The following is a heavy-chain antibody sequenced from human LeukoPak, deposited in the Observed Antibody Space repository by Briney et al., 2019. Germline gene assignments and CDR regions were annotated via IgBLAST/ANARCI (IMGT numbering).Heavy chain of an antibody. CDR2: IHHSGYT. Sequence: PSETLSLTCVVFGDAISSGNYWGWIRQPPEKGLEWIGNIHHSGYTNYNPSLKSRVTISVDTSKNQFSPRLNSVTAADTAVYYCARMGSDYWGQGTLVTVSS. D-gene: IGHD3-16*01. CDR1: GDAISSGNY. V-gene: IGHV4-38-2*01. J-gene: IGHJ4*02. CDR3: ARMGSDY.